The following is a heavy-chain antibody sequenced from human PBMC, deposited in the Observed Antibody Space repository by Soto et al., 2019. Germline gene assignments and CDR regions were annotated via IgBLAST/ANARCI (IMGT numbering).Heavy chain of an antibody. CDR3: AKDPLSPSIATVTSFDY. CDR2: ISGSGGST. J-gene: IGHJ4*02. V-gene: IGHV3-23*01. Sequence: GGSLRLSCAASGFTFSSYAMSWVRQAPGKGLEWVSAISGSGGSTYYADSVKGRFTISRDNSKNTLYLQMNSLRAEDTAVYYCAKDPLSPSIATVTSFDYWGQGTLVTVSS. CDR1: GFTFSSYA. D-gene: IGHD4-17*01.